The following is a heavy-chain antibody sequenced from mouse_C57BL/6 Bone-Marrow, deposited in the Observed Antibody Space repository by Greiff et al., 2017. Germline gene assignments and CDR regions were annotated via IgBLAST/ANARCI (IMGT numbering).Heavy chain of an antibody. J-gene: IGHJ3*01. CDR1: GYTFTSYW. CDR2: IHPNSGST. V-gene: IGHV1-64*01. Sequence: QVQLKQPGAELVKPGASVKLSCKASGYTFTSYWMHWVKQRPGQGLEWIGMIHPNSGSTNYNEKFKSKATLTVDKSSSTAYMQLSSLTSEDSAVYYCARNDGYRFAYWGQGTLVTVSA. CDR3: ARNDGYRFAY. D-gene: IGHD2-3*01.